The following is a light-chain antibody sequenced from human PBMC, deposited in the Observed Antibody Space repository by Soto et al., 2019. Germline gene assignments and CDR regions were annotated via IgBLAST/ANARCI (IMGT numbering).Light chain of an antibody. CDR3: SSYTSDSTLV. J-gene: IGLJ3*02. Sequence: QSVLTQPASVSGSPGQSIAISCTGTNTDVGGYKYVSWYQQYPGKAPKLMIYEVSNRPSGVSDRVSGAKSGNTASLTISGLQAEDEADYYCSSYTSDSTLVFGGGTKLTVL. CDR1: NTDVGGYKY. CDR2: EVS. V-gene: IGLV2-14*01.